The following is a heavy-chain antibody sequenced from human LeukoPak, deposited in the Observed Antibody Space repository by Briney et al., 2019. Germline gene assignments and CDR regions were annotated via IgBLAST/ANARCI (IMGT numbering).Heavy chain of an antibody. CDR3: ARGPIGSSGWSGGFDY. CDR1: GGSFSGYY. V-gene: IGHV4-34*01. D-gene: IGHD6-19*01. J-gene: IGHJ4*02. Sequence: PSETLSLTCAVYGGSFSGYYWSWIRQPPGKGLEWIGEINHSGSTNYNPSLKSRVTISVDTSKNQYSLKLSSVTAADTAVYYCARGPIGSSGWSGGFDYWAREPWSPSPQ. CDR2: INHSGST.